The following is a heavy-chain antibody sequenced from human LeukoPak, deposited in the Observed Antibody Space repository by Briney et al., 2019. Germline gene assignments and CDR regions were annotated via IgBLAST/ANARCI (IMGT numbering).Heavy chain of an antibody. V-gene: IGHV4-4*02. J-gene: IGHJ4*02. D-gene: IGHD1-26*01. CDR3: ARVGWDLIYFDY. CDR1: GGSISSSNW. Sequence: SETLSLTCAVSGGSISSSNWWSWVRQPPGKGLEWIGEIYHSGSTNYNPSLKSRVTISRDTSKNQFSLSLNSVTAADTAVYYCARVGWDLIYFDYWGQGILVTVSS. CDR2: IYHSGST.